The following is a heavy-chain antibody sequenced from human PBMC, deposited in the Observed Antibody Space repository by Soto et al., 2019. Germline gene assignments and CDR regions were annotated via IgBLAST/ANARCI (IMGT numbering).Heavy chain of an antibody. CDR2: IKSKTDGGTT. J-gene: IGHJ5*02. Sequence: LRLSCAASGFTFTKAWMNWVRQAPVKGLEWVGRIKSKTDGGTTDYAAPVKGRFTISRDDSKNTLYLQMNSLKTEDTALYYCTTAPHGGRHNWFYPWGQGTLVTVAS. D-gene: IGHD6-25*01. CDR3: TTAPHGGRHNWFYP. CDR1: GFTFTKAW. V-gene: IGHV3-15*07.